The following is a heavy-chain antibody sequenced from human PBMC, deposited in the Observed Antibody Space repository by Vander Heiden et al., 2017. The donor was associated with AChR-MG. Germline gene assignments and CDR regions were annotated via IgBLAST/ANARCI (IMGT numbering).Heavy chain of an antibody. J-gene: IGHJ5*02. D-gene: IGHD1-7*01. CDR3: AKGGTISGRSGNWLDP. Sequence: EVQVVETGGGLIQPGGSLRPSCVASGFTVSNIYMNWVRQAPGKGLEWVSVIYSGGNTYYADSVKGRFTISRDDSKNTLYLQMNSLTTEDTAVYYCAKGGTISGRSGNWLDPWGQGTQVIVSS. CDR2: IYSGGNT. CDR1: GFTVSNIY. V-gene: IGHV3-53*02.